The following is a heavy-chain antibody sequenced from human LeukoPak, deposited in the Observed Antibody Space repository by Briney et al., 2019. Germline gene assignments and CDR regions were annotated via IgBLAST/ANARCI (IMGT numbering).Heavy chain of an antibody. J-gene: IGHJ4*02. CDR2: INDVSSDI. D-gene: IGHD2-2*01. CDR3: ARDTYQPGLIDC. CDR1: GFTFSSYA. V-gene: IGHV3-21*05. Sequence: AGGSLRLSCAASGFTFSSYAMTWVRQAPGKGLEWVSYINDVSSDIHYADSVKGRFTISRDNAKNTLSLQMNSLRAEDTAVYYCARDTYQPGLIDCWGQGTLVTVSS.